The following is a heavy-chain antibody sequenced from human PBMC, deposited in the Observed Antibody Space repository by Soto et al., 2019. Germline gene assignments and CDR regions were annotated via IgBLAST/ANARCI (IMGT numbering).Heavy chain of an antibody. CDR2: ISVDGSGT. J-gene: IGHJ1*01. D-gene: IGHD3-22*01. CDR3: AREDESSGHAGTFQH. V-gene: IGHV3-30-3*01. CDR1: GFTFSSYV. Sequence: QVQLVESGGGVVQPGRSLRLSCTASGFTFSSYVMHWVRQAPGEGLEWVAGISVDGSGTHYADSVKGRFTISRDNSKNTRYMHMDSLTAEETTVYYCAREDESSGHAGTFQHWGQGTLVTVSS.